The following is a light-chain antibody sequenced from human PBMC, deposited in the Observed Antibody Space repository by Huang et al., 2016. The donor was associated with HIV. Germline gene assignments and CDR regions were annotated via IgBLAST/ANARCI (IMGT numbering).Light chain of an antibody. CDR1: QSVSNY. J-gene: IGKJ1*01. CDR2: ATS. Sequence: DIQMTQSPSSLPASVGDRVTITCRASQSVSNYLNWYQQKPGEAPRLLSYATSRLLSVVPSRFSGSKSGTEFTLTISSLQPEDVATYYCQQSYTTTWTFGQGTKVEI. CDR3: QQSYTTTWT. V-gene: IGKV1-39*01.